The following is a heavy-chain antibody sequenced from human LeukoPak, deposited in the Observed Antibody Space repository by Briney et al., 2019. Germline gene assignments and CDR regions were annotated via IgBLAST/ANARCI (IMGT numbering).Heavy chain of an antibody. CDR3: ARERGQYQLYGMDV. Sequence: SQTLSLTCTVSGGSISSGGYYWNWIRQHPGKGLEWIGYIYYSGSTYYNPSLKSRVTISVDTSKNQFSLKLSSVTAADTAVYYCARERGQYQLYGMDVWGQGTTVTVSS. CDR2: IYYSGST. V-gene: IGHV4-31*03. D-gene: IGHD2-2*01. CDR1: GGSISSGGYY. J-gene: IGHJ6*02.